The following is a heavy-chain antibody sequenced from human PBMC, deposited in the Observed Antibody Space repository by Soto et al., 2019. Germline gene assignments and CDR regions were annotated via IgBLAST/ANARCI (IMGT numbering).Heavy chain of an antibody. CDR3: AREGYDFWSGYRSDAFDI. CDR2: INPSGGST. CDR1: GYTFTSYY. V-gene: IGHV1-46*03. J-gene: IGHJ3*02. D-gene: IGHD3-3*01. Sequence: GASVKVSCKASGYTFTSYYMHWVRQAPGQGLEWMGIINPSGGSTSYAQKFQGRVTMTRDTSTSTVYMELSSLRSEDTAVYYCAREGYDFWSGYRSDAFDIWGKGTMLTGS.